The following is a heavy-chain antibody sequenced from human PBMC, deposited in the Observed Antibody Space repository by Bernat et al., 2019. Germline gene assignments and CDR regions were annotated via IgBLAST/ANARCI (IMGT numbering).Heavy chain of an antibody. CDR1: GYTFINYG. Sequence: QVQLLQSGTDVKKPGASLRVSCKASGYTFINYGITWVRQAPGQGLEWMGWINPYNGNTNYAQTVQGRVTMTTDTSTSKAYMEMTSLRSDDTAVYYCAAAPSQVPAANIWFDPWGQGTLVTVSS. J-gene: IGHJ5*01. D-gene: IGHD2-2*01. V-gene: IGHV1-18*01. CDR2: INPYNGNT. CDR3: AAAPSQVPAANIWFDP.